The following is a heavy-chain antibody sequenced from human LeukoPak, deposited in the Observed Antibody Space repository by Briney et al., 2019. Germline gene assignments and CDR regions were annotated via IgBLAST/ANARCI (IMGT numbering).Heavy chain of an antibody. CDR1: GFTFSNYA. V-gene: IGHV3-23*01. CDR2: IHGSDDYT. J-gene: IGHJ4*02. CDR3: AKGYGSGTYYDDY. D-gene: IGHD3-10*01. Sequence: GGSLRLSCAASGFTFSNYAMNWVRQAPGKGLEWVSAIHGSDDYTHYADSVKGRFTISRDNSKNTLYLQMNSLRAEDTAVYYCAKGYGSGTYYDDYWGQGTLVTVSS.